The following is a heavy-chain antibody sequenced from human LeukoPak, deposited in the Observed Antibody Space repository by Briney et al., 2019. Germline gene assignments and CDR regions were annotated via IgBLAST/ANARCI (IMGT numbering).Heavy chain of an antibody. CDR3: ARDSAGFDY. CDR1: GGSITRYP. CDR2: IYASGGT. V-gene: IGHV4-4*07. J-gene: IGHJ4*02. Sequence: SETLSLTCTVSGGSITRYPWSCIRQPAGKGLEWIGRIYASGGTNYNPSLKSRVTMSVATSKNQFSLILTSVTAADTAVYYCARDSAGFDYWGQGTLVTVSS.